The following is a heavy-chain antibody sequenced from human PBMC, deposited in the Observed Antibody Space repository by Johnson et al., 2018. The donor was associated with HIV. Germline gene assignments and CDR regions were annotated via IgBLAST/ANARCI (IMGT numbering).Heavy chain of an antibody. Sequence: VQLVESGGNLVQPGGSLRLSCAASGFTFSNYWMSWVRQAPGKGLEWVANIKQDGSEKYYVDSVKGRFTISRDNSKNTLYLQMNSLRAEDTAVYYCARGRYYDSSGYESGAFDIWGQGTMVTVSS. V-gene: IGHV3-7*04. D-gene: IGHD3-22*01. CDR2: IKQDGSEK. CDR1: GFTFSNYW. J-gene: IGHJ3*02. CDR3: ARGRYYDSSGYESGAFDI.